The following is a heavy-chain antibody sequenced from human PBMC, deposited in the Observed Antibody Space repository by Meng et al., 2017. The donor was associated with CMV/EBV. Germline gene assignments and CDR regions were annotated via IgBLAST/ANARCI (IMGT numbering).Heavy chain of an antibody. D-gene: IGHD4-11*01. J-gene: IGHJ6*02. CDR1: GFTFSSYG. Sequence: GESLKLSCAASGFTFSSYGMHWVRQAPGKGLEWVAFIRYDGSNKYYADSVKGRFTISRDNSKNTLYLQMNSLRAEDTAVYYCAKASAVTTWPGYYGMDVWGQGTTVTVSS. CDR2: IRYDGSNK. V-gene: IGHV3-30*02. CDR3: AKASAVTTWPGYYGMDV.